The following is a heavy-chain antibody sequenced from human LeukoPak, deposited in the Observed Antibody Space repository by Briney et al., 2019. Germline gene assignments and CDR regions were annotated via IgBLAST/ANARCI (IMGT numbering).Heavy chain of an antibody. CDR2: INPKNGGP. CDR1: GYTFTDYY. J-gene: IGHJ4*02. CDR3: ARLGPVIRGESDS. Sequence: ASVKVSCKASGYTFTDYYVHWVRQAPGQGLEWMGWINPKNGGPNFAQKLQGRVTMTRDTSISTAYMELTSLKSDDTAVYYCARLGPVIRGESDSWGQGTLVTVSS. D-gene: IGHD3-10*01. V-gene: IGHV1-2*02.